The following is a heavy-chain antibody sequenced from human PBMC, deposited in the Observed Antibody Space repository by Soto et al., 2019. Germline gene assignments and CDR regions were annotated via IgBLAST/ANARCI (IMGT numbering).Heavy chain of an antibody. Sequence: QVQLVDSGGDVVQPGRSLRLSCAASGFTFSSYGMHWVRQAPDKGLEWVAVIWSDGSYSSYADSVKGRFTISRDNSKNTVYLQMNSLRVVDTAVYYCARDRGYYYDGVDVWGQGTTVTVSS. V-gene: IGHV3-33*01. CDR3: ARDRGYYYDGVDV. CDR2: IWSDGSYS. J-gene: IGHJ6*02. CDR1: GFTFSSYG.